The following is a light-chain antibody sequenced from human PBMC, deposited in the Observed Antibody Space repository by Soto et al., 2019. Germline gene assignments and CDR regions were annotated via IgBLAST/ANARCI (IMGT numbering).Light chain of an antibody. J-gene: IGKJ1*01. CDR3: QQYGTSPEWT. Sequence: EIVLTQSPGTLSLSLGERATLSCRASQSVSSSYLAWYQQKPGQAPRLLIYGASSRATGIPDRFSGSGSGTDFTLTISRLEPEDFAVYYCQQYGTSPEWTSRQGTKVDIK. CDR2: GAS. V-gene: IGKV3-20*01. CDR1: QSVSSSY.